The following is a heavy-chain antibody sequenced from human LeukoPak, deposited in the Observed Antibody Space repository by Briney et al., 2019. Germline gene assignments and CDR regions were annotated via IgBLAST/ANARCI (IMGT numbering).Heavy chain of an antibody. CDR3: ARGSSGYFADR. J-gene: IGHJ5*02. CDR1: GFIFNNYG. D-gene: IGHD3-22*01. CDR2: ISNDGGGI. Sequence: TGGSLRLSCAASGFIFNNYGLIWVRQAPGEGLQWVSAISNDGGGIQYADLVKGRFTISRDNHKNMLFLQMNSLTAEDTALYYCARGSSGYFADRWGQGTLVTVSS. V-gene: IGHV3-23*01.